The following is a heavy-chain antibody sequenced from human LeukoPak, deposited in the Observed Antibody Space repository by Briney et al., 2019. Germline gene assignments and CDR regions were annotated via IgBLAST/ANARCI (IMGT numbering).Heavy chain of an antibody. Sequence: SGTLSLTCAVSGGSISTNNWWSWVRQPPGKGLEWIGEIYHSGSTNYNPSLKSPVTISVDKSKNQFSLRLSSVTAADTAVYYCARYGDHDAFDIWGQGTMVTVSS. CDR3: ARYGDHDAFDI. CDR2: IYHSGST. J-gene: IGHJ3*02. V-gene: IGHV4-4*02. D-gene: IGHD4-17*01. CDR1: GGSISTNNW.